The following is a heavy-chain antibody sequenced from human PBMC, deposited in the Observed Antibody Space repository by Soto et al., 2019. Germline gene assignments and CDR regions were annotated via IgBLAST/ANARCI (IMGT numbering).Heavy chain of an antibody. V-gene: IGHV1-2*02. CDR1: GYTFSGYY. CDR3: ARSLTEGYCTITGCYTRPLYGMDV. D-gene: IGHD2-2*02. J-gene: IGHJ6*02. Sequence: VASVKVSCKASGYTFSGYYIHWLRQAPGQGLEWMGWINPNSGGTNYAQKFQGRVTVTRDTPTGTAYMELSRLTSDDTAVYYCARSLTEGYCTITGCYTRPLYGMDVWGQGTTVTVSS. CDR2: INPNSGGT.